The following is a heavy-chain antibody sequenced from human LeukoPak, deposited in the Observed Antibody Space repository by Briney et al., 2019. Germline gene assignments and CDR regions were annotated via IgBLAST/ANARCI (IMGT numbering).Heavy chain of an antibody. V-gene: IGHV1-46*01. CDR1: GYTFTSYY. CDR3: ARDRNGDYYFDY. CDR2: INPSGGST. D-gene: IGHD4-17*01. Sequence: ASVKVSCKASGYTFTSYYMHWVRQTPGQGLEWMGIINPSGGSTSYAQKFQGRVTMTRDTSTSTVYMELSSLRSEDTAVYYCARDRNGDYYFDYWGQGTLVTVSS. J-gene: IGHJ4*02.